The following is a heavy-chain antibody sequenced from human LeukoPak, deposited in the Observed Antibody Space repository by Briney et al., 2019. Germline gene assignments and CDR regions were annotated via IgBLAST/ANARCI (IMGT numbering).Heavy chain of an antibody. Sequence: PGGSLRLSCAASGFTFSSYWMHWVRQAPGKGLVWVSRINSDGSSTSYADSVKGRFTISRDNAKKTLYLQMNSLRAEDTAVYYCASGEFDYYDSIIFGGQGTLVTVSS. V-gene: IGHV3-74*01. CDR2: INSDGSST. CDR1: GFTFSSYW. CDR3: ASGEFDYYDSIIF. J-gene: IGHJ4*02. D-gene: IGHD3-22*01.